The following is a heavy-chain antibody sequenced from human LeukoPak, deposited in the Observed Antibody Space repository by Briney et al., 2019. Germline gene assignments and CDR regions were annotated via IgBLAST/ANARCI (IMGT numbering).Heavy chain of an antibody. V-gene: IGHV4-59*08. Sequence: YIYYSGSTNYTPSLKSRVTISVATSKNQFSLKLSSVTAADTAVYYCARSKYYYGSGIHFDYWGQGTLVTVSS. CDR3: ARSKYYYGSGIHFDY. CDR2: IYYSGST. D-gene: IGHD3-10*01. J-gene: IGHJ4*02.